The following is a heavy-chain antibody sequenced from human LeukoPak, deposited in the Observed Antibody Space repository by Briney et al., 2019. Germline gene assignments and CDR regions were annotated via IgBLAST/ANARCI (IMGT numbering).Heavy chain of an antibody. V-gene: IGHV3-20*04. Sequence: GGSLRLSCAASGFTFDDYGMSWVRQAPGKGLKWVSGINWNGGSTGYADSVKGRFTISRDNAKNSLYLQMNSLRAEDTALYYCARDCSGGSCYDAFDIWGQGTMVTVSS. CDR3: ARDCSGGSCYDAFDI. J-gene: IGHJ3*02. CDR1: GFTFDDYG. CDR2: INWNGGST. D-gene: IGHD2-15*01.